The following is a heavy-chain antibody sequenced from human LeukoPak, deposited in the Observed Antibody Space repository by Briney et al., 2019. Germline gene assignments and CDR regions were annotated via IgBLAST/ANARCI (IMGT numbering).Heavy chain of an antibody. CDR1: GFTFDDYA. CDR3: ARAWGSTGPDH. J-gene: IGHJ4*02. D-gene: IGHD2-2*01. V-gene: IGHV3-9*01. Sequence: GGSLRLSCVASGFTFDDYAMHWVRQAPGKGLEWVSGISWNSGSIGYADSVKGRFTISRDNAKNTLYLQMNSLRAEDTAVYYCARAWGSTGPDHWGQGTLVTVSS. CDR2: ISWNSGSI.